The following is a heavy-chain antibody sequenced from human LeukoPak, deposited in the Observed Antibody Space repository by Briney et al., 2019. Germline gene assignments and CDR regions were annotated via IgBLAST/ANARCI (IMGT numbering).Heavy chain of an antibody. Sequence: GGSLRLSCAASGFTFSSYGMHWVRQAPGKGLEWVAFIRYDGSNKYYADSVKGRFTISRDDSKDTLYLQMNSLRAEDTAVYYRAKDLSRSEQPRIAAAIQYARGGGFPIWGQGTMVTVSS. J-gene: IGHJ3*02. D-gene: IGHD6-13*01. CDR1: GFTFSSYG. CDR2: IRYDGSNK. CDR3: AKDLSRSEQPRIAAAIQYARGGGFPI. V-gene: IGHV3-30*02.